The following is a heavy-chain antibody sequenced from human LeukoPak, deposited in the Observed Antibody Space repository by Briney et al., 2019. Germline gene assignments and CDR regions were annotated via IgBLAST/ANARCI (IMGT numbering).Heavy chain of an antibody. J-gene: IGHJ4*02. V-gene: IGHV3-23*01. CDR3: AKQQLVLPAGYFDY. Sequence: GGSLRLSCAASGFTFSSYAMSWVRQAPGKGLEWGSAISGSGGSTYYADSVKGRFTISRDNSKNTLYLQMNSLRAEDTAVYYCAKQQLVLPAGYFDYWGQGTLVTVSS. CDR1: GFTFSSYA. CDR2: ISGSGGST. D-gene: IGHD6-13*01.